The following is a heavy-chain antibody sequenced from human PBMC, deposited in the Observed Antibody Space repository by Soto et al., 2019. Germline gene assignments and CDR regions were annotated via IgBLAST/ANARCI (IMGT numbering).Heavy chain of an antibody. CDR3: ASLGDGGDTPFR. V-gene: IGHV4-59*01. Sequence: SETLSLTCTVSGGSISSYYWSWIRQPPGKGLEWIGYIYYSGSTNYNPSLKSRVTISVDTSKNQFSLKLSSVTAADTAVYYCASLGDGGDTPFRWGLGTLVTVSS. CDR1: GGSISSYY. D-gene: IGHD2-15*01. CDR2: IYYSGST. J-gene: IGHJ4*02.